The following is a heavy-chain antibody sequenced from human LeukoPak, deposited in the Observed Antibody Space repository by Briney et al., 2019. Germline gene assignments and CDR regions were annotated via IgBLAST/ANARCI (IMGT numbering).Heavy chain of an antibody. J-gene: IGHJ4*02. Sequence: GSLRLSCAASGFTFSTNAMSWVRQAPGKGLEWLSTISGSGNAIYYADSVKGRFTISRDNSKNTLYLQMNSLRAEDTAVYYCAKDCGYSGRHYDYWGQGTLVTVSS. CDR1: GFTFSTNA. D-gene: IGHD5-12*01. V-gene: IGHV3-23*01. CDR2: ISGSGNAI. CDR3: AKDCGYSGRHYDY.